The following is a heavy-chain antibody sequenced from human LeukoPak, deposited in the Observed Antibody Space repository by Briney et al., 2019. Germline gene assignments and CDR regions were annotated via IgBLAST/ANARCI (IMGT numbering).Heavy chain of an antibody. D-gene: IGHD3-22*01. Sequence: GASVKVSCRASGYTFTSNGLTWVRQAPGQGLEWMGWISPNSGGTNYAQKFQGRVTMTRDTSISTAFMELSRLRSDDTAVYYCARVKTMIVVVRLFDYWGQGTLVTVSS. CDR1: GYTFTSNG. V-gene: IGHV1-2*02. CDR2: ISPNSGGT. CDR3: ARVKTMIVVVRLFDY. J-gene: IGHJ4*02.